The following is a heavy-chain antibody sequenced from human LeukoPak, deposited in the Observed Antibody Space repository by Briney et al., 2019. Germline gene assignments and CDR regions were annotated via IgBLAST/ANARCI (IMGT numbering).Heavy chain of an antibody. V-gene: IGHV4-38-2*02. J-gene: IGHJ6*03. CDR1: GYSISSGYY. Sequence: SETLSLTCTVSGYSISSGYYWGWIRQPPGKGLEWIGSIFHSGTTYYNPSLKSRVTISVDTSKNQFSLRLSSVTAADTAVYFCAKSIASAVTNSCYYMDVWGTGTTVTVSS. D-gene: IGHD6-13*01. CDR2: IFHSGTT. CDR3: AKSIASAVTNSCYYMDV.